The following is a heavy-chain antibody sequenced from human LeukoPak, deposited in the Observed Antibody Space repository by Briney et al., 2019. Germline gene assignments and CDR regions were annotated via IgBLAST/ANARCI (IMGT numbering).Heavy chain of an antibody. CDR3: ARRYDFWSGYQP. CDR2: IYHSGST. Sequence: SETLSLTCTVSGVSISSSDSYWGWIRQPPGKGLEWIGSIYHSGSTNYNPSLKSRVTISVDKSKNQFSLKLSSVTAADTAVYYCARRYDFWSGYQPWGQGTLVTVSS. D-gene: IGHD3-3*01. CDR1: GVSISSSDSY. V-gene: IGHV4-39*07. J-gene: IGHJ5*02.